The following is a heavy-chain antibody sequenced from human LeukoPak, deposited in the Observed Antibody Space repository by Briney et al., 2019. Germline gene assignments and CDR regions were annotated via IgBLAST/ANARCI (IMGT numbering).Heavy chain of an antibody. D-gene: IGHD3-10*01. CDR3: ARYYYGSGSENWFDP. CDR1: GYSFTSYW. V-gene: IGHV5-51*01. J-gene: IGHJ5*02. Sequence: GESLKISCKGSGYSFTSYWIGWVRQMPGKGLEWMGIIYPGDSDTRYSPSFQGQVTISADKSISTAHLQWSSLKASDTAMYYCARYYYGSGSENWFDPWGQGTLVTVSS. CDR2: IYPGDSDT.